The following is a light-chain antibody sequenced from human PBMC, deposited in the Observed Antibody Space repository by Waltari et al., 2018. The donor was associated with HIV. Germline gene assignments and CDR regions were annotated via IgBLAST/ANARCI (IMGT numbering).Light chain of an antibody. CDR1: SSNIGSTY. J-gene: IGLJ2*01. V-gene: IGLV1-47*01. Sequence: LTQPHSMSASGTPGQRVTISCSGRSSNIGSTYVYWYQHLPGTTPKLLIYRDTQPPSSVPDRFSGSKSGTSASLAISGLRSEDEADYYCAAWDDSLSPHVVFSAGTKLTVL. CDR2: RDT. CDR3: AAWDDSLSPHVV.